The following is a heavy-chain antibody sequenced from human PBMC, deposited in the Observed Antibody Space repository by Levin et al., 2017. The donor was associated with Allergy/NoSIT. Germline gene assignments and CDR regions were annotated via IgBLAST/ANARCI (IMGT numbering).Heavy chain of an antibody. CDR3: AKGNQLLRGNYYYYYMDV. D-gene: IGHD5-12*01. J-gene: IGHJ6*03. CDR1: GFTFSNYG. Sequence: SCAASGFTFSNYGMLWVRQAPGKGLEWVAVISNDGSNKYYEDSVKGRFTISRDNSKNTLYLQMSSLRAEDTAIYYCAKGNQLLRGNYYYYYMDVWGKGATVTVSS. V-gene: IGHV3-30*18. CDR2: ISNDGSNK.